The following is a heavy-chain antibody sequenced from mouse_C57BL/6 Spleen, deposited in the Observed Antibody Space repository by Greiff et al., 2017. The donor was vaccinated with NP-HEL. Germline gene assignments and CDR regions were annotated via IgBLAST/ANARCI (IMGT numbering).Heavy chain of an antibody. D-gene: IGHD1-1*01. CDR2: INPSTGGT. V-gene: IGHV1-42*01. Sequence: VQLQQSGPELVKPGASVKISCKASGYSFTGYYMNWVKQSPEKSLEWIGEINPSTGGTTYNQKFKAKATLTVDKSSSTAYMQLKSLTSEDSAVYYCARSYGSYFDVWGTGTTVTVAS. J-gene: IGHJ1*03. CDR1: GYSFTGYY. CDR3: ARSYGSYFDV.